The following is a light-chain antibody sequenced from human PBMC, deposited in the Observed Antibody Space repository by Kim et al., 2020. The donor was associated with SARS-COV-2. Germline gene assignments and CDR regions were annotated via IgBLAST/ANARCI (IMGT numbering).Light chain of an antibody. V-gene: IGLV1-36*01. Sequence: RLTISCSGSSSNIVKNSVGWYQQLPGKTPRLVVYYDDLRPSGVSDRFSGSKSGTSASLAISGRQSEDEGDYYCAAWDDSLNAVIFGGGTQLTVL. CDR3: AAWDDSLNAVI. CDR2: YDD. CDR1: SSNIVKNS. J-gene: IGLJ7*01.